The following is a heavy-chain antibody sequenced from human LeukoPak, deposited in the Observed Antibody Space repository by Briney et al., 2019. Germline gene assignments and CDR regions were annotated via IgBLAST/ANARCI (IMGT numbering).Heavy chain of an antibody. D-gene: IGHD1-26*01. CDR2: IYYISNT. CDR3: ARTQSQSGSYRYYFGY. Sequence: SETLTLTCTVSGASVGSAGYYWSWIRQPPGGGLEWIGYIYYISNTNYNPSLKSRVTMSVDPSKNQFSLKLNSVTAADTAVYYCARTQSQSGSYRYYFGYWGQGTLVTVSS. CDR1: GASVGSAGYY. J-gene: IGHJ4*02. V-gene: IGHV4-61*08.